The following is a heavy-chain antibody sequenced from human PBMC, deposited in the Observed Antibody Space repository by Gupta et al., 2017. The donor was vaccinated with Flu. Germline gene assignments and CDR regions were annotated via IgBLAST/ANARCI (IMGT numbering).Heavy chain of an antibody. CDR1: GGSISSSNW. CDR3: ARASYSSTIKNYFDY. D-gene: IGHD6-13*01. Sequence: QVQLQESGPGLVKPSGTLSLTCAVSGGSISSSNWWSWVRQPPGKGLEWIGEIYHSGSTNYNPSLKSRVTISVDKSNNQFSLKLSSVTAADTAVYYCARASYSSTIKNYFDYWGQGTLVTVSS. J-gene: IGHJ4*02. V-gene: IGHV4-4*02. CDR2: IYHSGST.